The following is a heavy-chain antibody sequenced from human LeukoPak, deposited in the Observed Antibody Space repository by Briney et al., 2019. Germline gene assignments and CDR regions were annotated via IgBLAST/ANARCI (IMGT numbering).Heavy chain of an antibody. V-gene: IGHV1-2*02. Sequence: ASVKVSCKASGYTFNDYYMHWVRQAPGQGLEWMGWIDPHSGGTNYAQKFQGRVTMTRDTSISTTYMELSRLRSDDTAVYYCAMEYYDNSGRKHRLDIWGQGTMVTVSS. CDR1: GYTFNDYY. CDR3: AMEYYDNSGRKHRLDI. J-gene: IGHJ3*02. CDR2: IDPHSGGT. D-gene: IGHD3-22*01.